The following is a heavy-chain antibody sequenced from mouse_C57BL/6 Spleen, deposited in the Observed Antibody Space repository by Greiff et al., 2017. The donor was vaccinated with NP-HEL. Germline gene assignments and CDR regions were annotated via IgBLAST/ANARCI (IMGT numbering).Heavy chain of an antibody. CDR3: ARAGYFYNDGSSYEGGYIDV. D-gene: IGHD1-1*01. V-gene: IGHV5-4*03. Sequence: EVMLVESGGGLVKPGGSLKLSCAASGFTFSSYAMSWVRQTPDKRLEWVATISDGGSYTYYPDNVKGRFTISRDNAKNNLYLQMSHLKSEDTAMYYGARAGYFYNDGSSYEGGYIDVWGTGTTVTVSS. CDR1: GFTFSSYA. J-gene: IGHJ1*03. CDR2: ISDGGSYT.